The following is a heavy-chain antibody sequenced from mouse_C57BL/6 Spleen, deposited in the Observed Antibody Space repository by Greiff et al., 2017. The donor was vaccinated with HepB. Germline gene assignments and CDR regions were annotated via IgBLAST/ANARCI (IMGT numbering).Heavy chain of an antibody. Sequence: VQLQQPGAELVRPGSSVKLCCKASGYTFTSYWMHWVKQRPIQGLEWIGNIDPSDSETHYNQKFKDKATLTVDKSSSTAYMQLSSLTSEDSAVYYCATVVSFDYWGQGTTLTVSS. CDR2: IDPSDSET. V-gene: IGHV1-52*01. J-gene: IGHJ2*01. D-gene: IGHD1-1*01. CDR3: ATVVSFDY. CDR1: GYTFTSYW.